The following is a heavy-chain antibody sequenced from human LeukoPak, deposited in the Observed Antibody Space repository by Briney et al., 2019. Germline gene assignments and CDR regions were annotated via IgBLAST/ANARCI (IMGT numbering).Heavy chain of an antibody. V-gene: IGHV4-59*01. J-gene: IGHJ4*02. Sequence: SETLSLTCTVSGGSISSYYWSWVRQPPGKGLEWIGYIYYSGSTNYNPSLKSRVTISVDTSKNQFSLKLSSVTAADTAVYYCARVKEVGATTVLDYWGQGTLVTVSS. CDR3: ARVKEVGATTVLDY. CDR2: IYYSGST. D-gene: IGHD1-26*01. CDR1: GGSISSYY.